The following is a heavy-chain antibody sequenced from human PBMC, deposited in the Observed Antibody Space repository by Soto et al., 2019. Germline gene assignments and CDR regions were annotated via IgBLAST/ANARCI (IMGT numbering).Heavy chain of an antibody. V-gene: IGHV1-18*01. CDR2: ISAYNGNT. D-gene: IGHD1-7*01. CDR1: GYTFTSYG. Sequence: GASVKVSCKASGYTFTSYGISWVRQAPGQGLEWMGWISAYNGNTNYAQKLQGRVTMTTDTSTSTAYMELRSLRSDDTAVYYCARVPELQIYYGMDVWGQGTTVTVSS. J-gene: IGHJ6*02. CDR3: ARVPELQIYYGMDV.